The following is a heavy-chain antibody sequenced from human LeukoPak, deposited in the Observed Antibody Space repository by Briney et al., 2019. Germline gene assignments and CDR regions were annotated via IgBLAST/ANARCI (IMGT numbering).Heavy chain of an antibody. CDR1: GGSISSGGYS. CDR2: IYHSGST. J-gene: IGHJ3*02. D-gene: IGHD2-15*01. Sequence: PSETLSLTCAVSGGSISSGGYSWSWIRQPPGKGLEWIGYIYHSGSTYYNPSLKSRVTISIDTSKNQFSLKLSSVTAADTAVYYCARDGGYCSGGNCFDAFDIWGQGTMVTVSS. CDR3: ARDGGYCSGGNCFDAFDI. V-gene: IGHV4-30-2*05.